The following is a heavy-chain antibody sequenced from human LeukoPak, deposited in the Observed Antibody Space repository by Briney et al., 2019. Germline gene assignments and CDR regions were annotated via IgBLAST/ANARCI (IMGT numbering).Heavy chain of an antibody. Sequence: GGSLRLSCAASGFTFSSSTMNWVRQAPGKGLEWVSYISSSSSTIYYADSVKGRFTISRDNAKNSLYLQMNSLRDEDTAVYYCARRPNHVDKAMVEYYFDYWGQGTLVTVSS. CDR3: ARRPNHVDKAMVEYYFDY. CDR2: ISSSSSTI. CDR1: GFTFSSST. J-gene: IGHJ4*02. D-gene: IGHD5-18*01. V-gene: IGHV3-48*02.